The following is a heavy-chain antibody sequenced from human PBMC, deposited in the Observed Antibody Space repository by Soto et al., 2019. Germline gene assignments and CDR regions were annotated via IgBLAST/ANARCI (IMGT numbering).Heavy chain of an antibody. CDR1: GFTFSGYG. V-gene: IGHV3-30*18. CDR2: ISYDGSNK. D-gene: IGHD6-25*01. CDR3: AKGKSAAAWNMDV. Sequence: QVQLVESGGGVVQPGRSLRLSCGASGFTFSGYGMHWVRQAPGKGLEWVAVISYDGSNKYYAASVKGRFTISRDNSKDTLFLQMNSLSAEDTAMYSCAKGKSAAAWNMDVWGQGTTVTVSS. J-gene: IGHJ6*02.